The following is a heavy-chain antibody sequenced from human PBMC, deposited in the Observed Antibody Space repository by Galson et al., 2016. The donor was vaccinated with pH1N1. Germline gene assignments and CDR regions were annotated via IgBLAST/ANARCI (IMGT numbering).Heavy chain of an antibody. J-gene: IGHJ4*02. CDR3: AREKGVLSTTTSFDS. CDR1: GLVFRDYY. V-gene: IGHV3-11*04. Sequence: SLRLSCAASGLVFRDYYMSWIRQAPGKGLEWISYVSASGTTVVYADSVKGRFTNSRDNAKNSLSLQMNSLRAEDTAVYYCAREKGVLSTTTSFDSWGQGALVTVSS. CDR2: VSASGTTV. D-gene: IGHD5/OR15-5a*01.